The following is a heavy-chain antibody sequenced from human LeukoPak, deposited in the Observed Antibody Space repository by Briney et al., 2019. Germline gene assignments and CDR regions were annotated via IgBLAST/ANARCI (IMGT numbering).Heavy chain of an antibody. CDR1: GGTFSSYA. D-gene: IGHD5-12*01. CDR2: IIPILGIA. Sequence: SVKVSCKASGGTFSSYAISWVRQAPGQGLEWMGRIIPILGIANYAQKFQGRVTITADKSTSTAFMELSSLRSEDTAVYYCARVLPSQGYDWAFDIWGQGTMVTVSS. CDR3: ARVLPSQGYDWAFDI. J-gene: IGHJ3*02. V-gene: IGHV1-69*04.